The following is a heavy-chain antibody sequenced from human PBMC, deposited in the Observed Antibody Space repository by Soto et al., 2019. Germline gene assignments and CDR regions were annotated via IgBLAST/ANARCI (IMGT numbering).Heavy chain of an antibody. Sequence: QVHLVQSGGEVKKPGSSVKVSCTASGGTFGSYTVTWLRQAPGQGLEWMGEIIPMFGTASYAQKFQGRVTLTADKSTTTAHMELSSMSSDDTAVYFCARQRAMPPHFYSGMDVWGQGTTVTVSS. J-gene: IGHJ6*02. CDR2: IIPMFGTA. CDR3: ARQRAMPPHFYSGMDV. CDR1: GGTFGSYT. V-gene: IGHV1-69*06. D-gene: IGHD2-2*01.